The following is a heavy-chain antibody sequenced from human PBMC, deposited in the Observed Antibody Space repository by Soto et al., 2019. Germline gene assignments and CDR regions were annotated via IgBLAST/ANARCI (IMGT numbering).Heavy chain of an antibody. Sequence: GRSLRLSWAASGFTFSGYGMHWVLQAPGKGLEWVAVISYDGSNKYYADSVKGRFTISRDNAKNSLYLQMNSLRAEDTAVYYCAREASVEMATIFDYWGQGTLVTVYS. V-gene: IGHV3-30*03. CDR1: GFTFSGYG. D-gene: IGHD5-12*01. CDR2: ISYDGSNK. CDR3: AREASVEMATIFDY. J-gene: IGHJ4*02.